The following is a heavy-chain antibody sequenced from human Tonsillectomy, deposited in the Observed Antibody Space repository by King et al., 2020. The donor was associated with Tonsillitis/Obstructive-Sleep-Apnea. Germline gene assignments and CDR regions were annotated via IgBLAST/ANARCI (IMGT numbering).Heavy chain of an antibody. V-gene: IGHV4-34*01. CDR1: GGSFSGYY. D-gene: IGHD3/OR15-3a*01. CDR2: IDHSGST. J-gene: IGHJ4*02. Sequence: HVQLQQWGAGLLKPSETLSLTCGVFGGSFSGYYWSWIRQTPGKGLEWIGEIDHSGSTNNNPSLKSRVTISVDTSKNQFSLNLNYVTPADTAVYYCARGSVEQDWAFDYWGQGTLVTVSS. CDR3: ARGSVEQDWAFDY.